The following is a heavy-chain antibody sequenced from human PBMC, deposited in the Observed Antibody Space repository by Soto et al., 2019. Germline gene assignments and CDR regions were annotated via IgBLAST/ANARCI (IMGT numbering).Heavy chain of an antibody. J-gene: IGHJ6*02. CDR3: ASQGPLGYCSGGSCYSNYYGMDV. CDR2: INHSGST. D-gene: IGHD2-15*01. Sequence: PSETLSLTCAVYGGSFSGYYWSWIRQPPGKGLEWIGEINHSGSTNYNLSLKSRVTISVDTSKNQFSLKLSSVTAADTAVYYCASQGPLGYCSGGSCYSNYYGMDVWGQGTTVTVAS. CDR1: GGSFSGYY. V-gene: IGHV4-34*01.